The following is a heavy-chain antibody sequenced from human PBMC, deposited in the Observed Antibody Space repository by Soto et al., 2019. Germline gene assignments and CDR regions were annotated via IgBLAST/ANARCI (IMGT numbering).Heavy chain of an antibody. V-gene: IGHV1-69*10. CDR3: ARLLYYDSSGYPVDY. CDR1: GYTFTSYA. D-gene: IGHD3-22*01. J-gene: IGHJ4*02. Sequence: SVKVSCKASGYTFTSYAIHWVRQAPGQRLEWMGWIIPILGIANYAQKFQGRVTITADKSTSTAYMELSSLRSEDTAVYYCARLLYYDSSGYPVDYWGQGTLVTVSS. CDR2: IIPILGIA.